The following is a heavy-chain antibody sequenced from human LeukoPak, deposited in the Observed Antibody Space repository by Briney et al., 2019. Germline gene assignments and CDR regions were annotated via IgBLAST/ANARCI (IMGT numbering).Heavy chain of an antibody. CDR1: GGSISSSSYY. CDR2: IYYSGST. Sequence: PSETLSLTCTVSGGSISSSSYYWGWLRQPPGKGLEWIGSIYYSGSTYYNPSLKSRVTISVDTSKNQFSLKLSSVTAADTAVYYCAGGTIVVVPAASFGDWGQGTLVTVPS. J-gene: IGHJ4*02. V-gene: IGHV4-39*07. CDR3: AGGTIVVVPAASFGD. D-gene: IGHD2-2*01.